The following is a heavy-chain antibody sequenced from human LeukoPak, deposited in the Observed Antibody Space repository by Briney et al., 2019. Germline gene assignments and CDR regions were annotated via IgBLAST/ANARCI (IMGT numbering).Heavy chain of an antibody. CDR1: GFTFDDYA. D-gene: IGHD6-13*01. V-gene: IGHV3-9*01. CDR2: ISWNSGSI. J-gene: IGHJ4*02. CDR3: AKDWGAAAGTFPDY. Sequence: GGSLRLSCAASGFTFDDYAMHWVRQAPGKGLEWVSGISWNSGSIGYADSVKGRFTISRDNAKNSLYLQMNSLRAEDTALYYCAKDWGAAAGTFPDYWGQGTLVTVSS.